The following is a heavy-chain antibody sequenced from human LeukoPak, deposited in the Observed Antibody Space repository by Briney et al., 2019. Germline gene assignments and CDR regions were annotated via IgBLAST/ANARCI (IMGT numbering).Heavy chain of an antibody. D-gene: IGHD1-26*01. Sequence: PSETLSLTCAVSGYSISSGYYWSWIRQPPGKGLEWIGSIYHSGSTYYNPSLKSRVTISVDTSKNQFSLKLSSVTAADTAVYYCARRAIVDDWGQGTLVTVSS. CDR1: GYSISSGYY. J-gene: IGHJ4*02. CDR2: IYHSGST. V-gene: IGHV4-38-2*01. CDR3: ARRAIVDD.